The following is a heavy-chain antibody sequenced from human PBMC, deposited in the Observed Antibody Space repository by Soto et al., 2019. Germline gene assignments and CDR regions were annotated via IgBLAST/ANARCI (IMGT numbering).Heavy chain of an antibody. D-gene: IGHD2-15*01. J-gene: IGHJ4*02. CDR3: ARAGYCSGGSCYGLYFDY. CDR1: GFTFSSYW. CDR2: INSDGSST. Sequence: GGSLRLSCAASGFTFSSYWMHWVRQAPGKGLVWVSRINSDGSSTSYADSVKGRFTISRDNAKNTLYLQMNSLRAEDTAVYYCARAGYCSGGSCYGLYFDYWGQGTLVTVSS. V-gene: IGHV3-74*01.